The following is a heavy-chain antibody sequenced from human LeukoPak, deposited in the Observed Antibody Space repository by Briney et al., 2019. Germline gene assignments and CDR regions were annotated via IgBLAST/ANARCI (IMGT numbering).Heavy chain of an antibody. Sequence: PGGSLRLSCAASGFTFSSYAMSWVRQAPGKGLEWVSAISGSGGSTYYADSVKGRFTISRDNSKNTLYLQMNSLRADDTAVYYCAKQSNSDSSTYDYWGQGTLVTVSS. V-gene: IGHV3-23*01. J-gene: IGHJ4*02. CDR2: ISGSGGST. CDR1: GFTFSSYA. D-gene: IGHD6-6*01. CDR3: AKQSNSDSSTYDY.